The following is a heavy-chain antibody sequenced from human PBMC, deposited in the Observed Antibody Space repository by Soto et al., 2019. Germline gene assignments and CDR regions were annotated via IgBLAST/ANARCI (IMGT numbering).Heavy chain of an antibody. CDR3: ARTGYSGYDLVSDYYYYMDV. CDR1: GGSISSYY. D-gene: IGHD5-12*01. Sequence: SETLSLTCTVSGGSISSYYWSWIRQPPGKGLEWIGYIYYSGSTNYNPSLKSRVTISVDTSKNQFSLKLSSVTAADTAVYYCARTGYSGYDLVSDYYYYMDVWGKGTTVTVSS. J-gene: IGHJ6*03. V-gene: IGHV4-59*08. CDR2: IYYSGST.